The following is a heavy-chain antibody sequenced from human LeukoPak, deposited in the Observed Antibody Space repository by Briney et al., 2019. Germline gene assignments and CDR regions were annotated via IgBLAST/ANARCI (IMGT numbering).Heavy chain of an antibody. J-gene: IGHJ6*02. Sequence: GGSLRLSCTASGFTFGDYAMSWFRQAPGKGLEWVGFIRSKAYGGTTEYAASVKGRFTISRDDSKSIAYLQMNSLKTEDTAVYYCTRAVAGLPYYYYGMDVWGQGTTVTVSS. CDR2: IRSKAYGGTT. V-gene: IGHV3-49*03. CDR3: TRAVAGLPYYYYGMDV. D-gene: IGHD6-19*01. CDR1: GFTFGDYA.